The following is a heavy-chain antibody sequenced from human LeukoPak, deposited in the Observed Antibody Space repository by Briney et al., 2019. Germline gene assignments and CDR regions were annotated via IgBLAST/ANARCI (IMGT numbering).Heavy chain of an antibody. CDR3: ARVAHDSSGYYFDY. Sequence: SETLSLTCTVSGGSISSYYWSWIRQPPGKGLEWIGYIYYSGSTNYNPSLKSRVTISVDTSKNQFSLKLSSVTAADTAVYYCARVAHDSSGYYFDYWGQGTLVTVPS. CDR1: GGSISSYY. V-gene: IGHV4-59*01. D-gene: IGHD3-22*01. J-gene: IGHJ4*02. CDR2: IYYSGST.